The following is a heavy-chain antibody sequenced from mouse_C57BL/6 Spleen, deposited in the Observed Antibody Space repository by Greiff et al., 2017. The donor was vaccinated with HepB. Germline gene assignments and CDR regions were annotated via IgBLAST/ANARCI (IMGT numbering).Heavy chain of an antibody. V-gene: IGHV1-64*01. CDR2: IHPNSGST. Sequence: QVQLQQPGAELVKPGASVKLSCKASGYTFTSYWMHWVKQRPGQGLEWIGMIHPNSGSTNYNEKFKSKATLTVDKSSSTAYMQLSSLTSEDSAVYYCARSQITTVVATEYFDVWGTGTTVTVSS. D-gene: IGHD1-1*01. CDR3: ARSQITTVVATEYFDV. J-gene: IGHJ1*03. CDR1: GYTFTSYW.